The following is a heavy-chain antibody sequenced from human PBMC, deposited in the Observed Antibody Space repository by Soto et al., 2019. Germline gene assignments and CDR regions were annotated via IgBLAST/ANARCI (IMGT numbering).Heavy chain of an antibody. D-gene: IGHD3-22*01. CDR1: GGTFSSYA. CDR2: IIHIFGTA. J-gene: IGHJ4*02. Sequence: QVQLVQSGAEEKKPGSSVKVSCKASGGTFSSYAISWVRQAPGQVLEWMGGIIHIFGTAHYAQKFQGRVTITADESTSTAYMELSSLRSEDAAVYYCAREGASGSHIGYWGQGTLVTVSS. V-gene: IGHV1-69*01. CDR3: AREGASGSHIGY.